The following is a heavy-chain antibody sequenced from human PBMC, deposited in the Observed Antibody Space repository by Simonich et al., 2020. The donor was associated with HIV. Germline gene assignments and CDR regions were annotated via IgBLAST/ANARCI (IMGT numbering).Heavy chain of an antibody. Sequence: VRQAPGKGLEWVGRITSKTDGWTTDYAATVKGRFTISRDDSKNTVYLQMNSLRAEDTAVYYCARLDVDYYASSDSHGLFDYWGQGTLVTVSS. CDR2: ITSKTDGWTT. D-gene: IGHD3-22*01. J-gene: IGHJ4*02. CDR3: ARLDVDYYASSDSHGLFDY. V-gene: IGHV3-15*01.